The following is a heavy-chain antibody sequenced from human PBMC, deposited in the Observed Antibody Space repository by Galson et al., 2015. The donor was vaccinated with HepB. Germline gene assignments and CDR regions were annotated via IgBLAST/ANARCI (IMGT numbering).Heavy chain of an antibody. D-gene: IGHD4-17*01. V-gene: IGHV3-23*01. J-gene: IGHJ5*02. Sequence: SLRLSCAASGFTFSSYAMSWVRQAPGRGLEWVSSISGTFSASGNVTYYAASVKGRFTVSRDNSQNTLFLQMNSLRAEDTALYFCVKDRRWVTTVAEFDPWGQGTLVTVSS. CDR2: ISGTFSASGNVT. CDR3: VKDRRWVTTVAEFDP. CDR1: GFTFSSYA.